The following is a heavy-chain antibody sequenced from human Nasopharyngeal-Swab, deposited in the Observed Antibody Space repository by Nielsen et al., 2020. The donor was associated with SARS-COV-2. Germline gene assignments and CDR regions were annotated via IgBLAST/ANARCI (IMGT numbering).Heavy chain of an antibody. CDR1: GASVSSYY. D-gene: IGHD1-7*01. CDR3: ARGSITGTTGAWFDP. J-gene: IGHJ5*02. CDR2: IYYSGGT. V-gene: IGHV4-59*02. Sequence: SETLSLTCTVSGASVSSYYWSWIRQPPGKGLEWIGHIYYSGGTSYNPSLKSRVTISVDTSKNHLSLKLSSVTAADTAVYYCARGSITGTTGAWFDPWGQGTLVTVSS.